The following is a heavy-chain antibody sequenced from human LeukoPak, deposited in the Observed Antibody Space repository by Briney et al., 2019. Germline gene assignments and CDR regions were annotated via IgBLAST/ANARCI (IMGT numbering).Heavy chain of an antibody. J-gene: IGHJ4*02. CDR3: ARGRHYYDSSGYYYNY. Sequence: SETLSLTCAVYGASLSAYYWCWIRQPPGKGREWIGEINLSVRTNNNPSLKSRVTISVDTSKNQFSLKLSSVTAADTAVYYCARGRHYYDSSGYYYNYWGQGTLVTVSS. V-gene: IGHV4-34*01. CDR2: INLSVRT. CDR1: GASLSAYY. D-gene: IGHD3-22*01.